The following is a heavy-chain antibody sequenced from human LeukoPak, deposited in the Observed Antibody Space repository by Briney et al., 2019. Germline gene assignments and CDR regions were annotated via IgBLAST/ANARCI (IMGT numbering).Heavy chain of an antibody. CDR3: ATGRPYYYDSSGYPTDY. CDR2: FDPEDGET. V-gene: IGHV1-24*01. CDR1: GYTLTELS. D-gene: IGHD3-22*01. Sequence: ASVKVSCKVSGYTLTELSMHWVRQAPGKGLEWMGGFDPEDGETIYAQKFQGRVTMTEDTSSDTAYMELSSLRSEDTAVYYCATGRPYYYDSSGYPTDYWGQGTLVTVSS. J-gene: IGHJ4*02.